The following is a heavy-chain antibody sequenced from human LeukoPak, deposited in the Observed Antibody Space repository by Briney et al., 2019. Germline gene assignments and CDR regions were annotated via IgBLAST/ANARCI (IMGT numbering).Heavy chain of an antibody. CDR2: FTGNSDST. CDR3: AKGGIAAAGRANFDY. J-gene: IGHJ4*02. Sequence: PGGSLRLSCAASGFAFTSYAMSWVRQAPGKGLEWVSGFTGNSDSTYYADSVKGRFTISRDSSKNTLFLQMNSLRAEDTAVYYCAKGGIAAAGRANFDYWGQGTLVTVSS. D-gene: IGHD6-13*01. V-gene: IGHV3-23*01. CDR1: GFAFTSYA.